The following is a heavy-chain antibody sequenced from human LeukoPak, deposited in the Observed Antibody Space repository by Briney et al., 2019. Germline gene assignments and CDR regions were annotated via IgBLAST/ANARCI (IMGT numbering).Heavy chain of an antibody. J-gene: IGHJ5*01. CDR3: ARVRMTIRRFVYWFDA. CDR1: GGSIDSRSYY. V-gene: IGHV4-39*07. D-gene: IGHD4/OR15-4a*01. CDR2: IYFSGTT. Sequence: SETLSLTCAVSGGSIDSRSYYWAWLRQPPGQGLEWIGHIYFSGTTYYNPSLESRITMSRDTSKYQFSLTLNSVTAAATAVYYCARVRMTIRRFVYWFDAWGRGSLVTVSS.